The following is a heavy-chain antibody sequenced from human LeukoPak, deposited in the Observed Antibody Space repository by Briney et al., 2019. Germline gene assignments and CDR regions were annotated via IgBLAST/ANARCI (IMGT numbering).Heavy chain of an antibody. Sequence: GGSLRLSXAASGFTLSSYSMNWVRQAPGKGLEWVSSISSSSSYIYYADSVKGRFTISRDNAKNSLYLQMNSLRAEDTAVYYCARDRNTVFDYWGQGTLVTVSS. CDR3: ARDRNTVFDY. D-gene: IGHD1-14*01. CDR2: ISSSSSYI. J-gene: IGHJ4*02. V-gene: IGHV3-21*01. CDR1: GFTLSSYS.